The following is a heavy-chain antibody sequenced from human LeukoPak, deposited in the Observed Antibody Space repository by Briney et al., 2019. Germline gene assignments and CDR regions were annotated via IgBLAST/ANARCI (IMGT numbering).Heavy chain of an antibody. CDR2: IYSGGST. V-gene: IGHV3-66*01. Sequence: GGSLRLSCAASGFTVSSNYMSWVRQAPGKGLEWVSVIYSGGSTYYADSVKGRFTISRDNSKNTPYLQMNSLRAEDTAVYYCAREGGSSVGYDYWGQGTLVTVSS. J-gene: IGHJ4*02. CDR1: GFTVSSNY. CDR3: AREGGSSVGYDY. D-gene: IGHD6-19*01.